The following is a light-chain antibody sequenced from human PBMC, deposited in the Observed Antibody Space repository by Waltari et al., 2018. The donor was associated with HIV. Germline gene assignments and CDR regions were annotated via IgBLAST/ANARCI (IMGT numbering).Light chain of an antibody. Sequence: QSALTQPASVSGSPGQSITISSTGTSSDVGGYNYVSWYQQHPGKAPKLMIYDVNKRPSGVSNRFSGSKSGNTASLTISGLQAEDEADYYCCSYAGSSTLVFGGGTKLTVL. CDR2: DVN. CDR3: CSYAGSSTLV. CDR1: SSDVGGYNY. V-gene: IGLV2-23*02. J-gene: IGLJ2*01.